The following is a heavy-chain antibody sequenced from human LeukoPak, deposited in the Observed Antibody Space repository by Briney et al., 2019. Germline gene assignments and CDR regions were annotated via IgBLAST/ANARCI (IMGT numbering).Heavy chain of an antibody. J-gene: IGHJ4*02. CDR3: ARERRFEQLVLFDY. D-gene: IGHD6-13*01. Sequence: SETLSLTCTVSGGSISSGSYYWSWIRQPAGKGLEWIGRIYTSGSTNYNPSLKSRVTISVDTSKNQFSLKLSSVTAADTAVYYCARERRFEQLVLFDYWGQGTLVTVSS. V-gene: IGHV4-61*02. CDR2: IYTSGST. CDR1: GGSISSGSYY.